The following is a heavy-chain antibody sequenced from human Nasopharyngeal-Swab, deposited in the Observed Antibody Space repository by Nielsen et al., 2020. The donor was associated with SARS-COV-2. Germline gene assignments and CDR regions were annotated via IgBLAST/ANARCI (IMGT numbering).Heavy chain of an antibody. V-gene: IGHV3-11*04. J-gene: IGHJ6*02. CDR3: ARDLSGYYTGGNYYYGMDV. CDR1: RFTFSDHY. CDR2: ISSSGRTL. D-gene: IGHD3-3*01. Sequence: GESLKISCTASRFTFSDHYMSWIRRAPGKGLEWVSYISSSGRTLDYADSVRGRFTISRDNAKKSLDLQMNSLRAEDTAVYYCARDLSGYYTGGNYYYGMDVWGQGTTVTVSS.